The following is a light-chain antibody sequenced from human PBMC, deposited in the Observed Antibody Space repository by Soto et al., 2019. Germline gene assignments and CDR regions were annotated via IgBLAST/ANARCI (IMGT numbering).Light chain of an antibody. CDR1: QTISSW. Sequence: DIHMTQSPSTLSASLGDRVTITCRASQTISSWLAWYQQKPGKAPNLLIYDASTLERGVPSRFSGTGSGTEFTLTIGRLQPDDFETYYCQQYHTSSITFGQGTRLEIK. V-gene: IGKV1-5*01. CDR2: DAS. J-gene: IGKJ5*01. CDR3: QQYHTSSIT.